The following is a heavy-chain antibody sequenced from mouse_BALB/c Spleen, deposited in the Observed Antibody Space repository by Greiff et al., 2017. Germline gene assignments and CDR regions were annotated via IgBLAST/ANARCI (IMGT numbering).Heavy chain of an antibody. J-gene: IGHJ2*01. CDR3: ARRTGDYLDY. CDR1: GFTFSSYA. D-gene: IGHD4-1*01. Sequence: EVKLMESGGGLVKPGGSLKLSCAASGFTFSSYAMSWVRQTPEKRLEWVATISSGGSYTYYPDSVKGRFTISRDNAKNTLYLQMSSLRSEDTAMYYCARRTGDYLDYWGQGTTLTVSS. V-gene: IGHV5-9-3*01. CDR2: ISSGGSYT.